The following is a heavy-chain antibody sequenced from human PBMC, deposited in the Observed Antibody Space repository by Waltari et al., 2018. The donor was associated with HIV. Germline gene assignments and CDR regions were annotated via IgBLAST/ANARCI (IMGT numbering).Heavy chain of an antibody. Sequence: QVQLVESGGGVVQPGRSLRLSCAASGFTFSSSGMHWVRQATGKGLEWVAVIWYDGSNKYYADSVKGRFTISRDNSKNTLYLQMNSLRAEDTAVYYCARETVVAIGAFDIWGQGTMVTVSS. V-gene: IGHV3-33*01. CDR3: ARETVVAIGAFDI. CDR1: GFTFSSSG. J-gene: IGHJ3*02. D-gene: IGHD3-22*01. CDR2: IWYDGSNK.